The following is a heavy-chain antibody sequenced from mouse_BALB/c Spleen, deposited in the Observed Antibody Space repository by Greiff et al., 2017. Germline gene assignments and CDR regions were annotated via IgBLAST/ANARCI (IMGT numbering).Heavy chain of an antibody. Sequence: EVKLVASGPELVKPGASVKIPCKASGYTFTDYNMDWVKQSHGKSLEWIGDINPNNGGTIYNQKFKGKATLTVDKSSSTAYMELRILTSENTAVYYCARSRLLSSYRYFDYWGQGTTLTVAS. J-gene: IGHJ2*01. CDR3: ARSRLLSSYRYFDY. CDR1: GYTFTDYN. D-gene: IGHD2-13*01. V-gene: IGHV1-18*01. CDR2: INPNNGGT.